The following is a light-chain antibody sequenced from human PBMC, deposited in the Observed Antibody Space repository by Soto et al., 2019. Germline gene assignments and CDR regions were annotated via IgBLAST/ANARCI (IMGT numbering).Light chain of an antibody. CDR1: SSNIGNNY. CDR3: GTWDSSLSVGV. CDR2: ENN. J-gene: IGLJ3*02. Sequence: QSVLTQPPSVSPAPGHQVTIFCSGSSSNIGNNYVSWYQQLPGTAPKLLIFENNKRPSGIPDRFSGSKSGTSATLGITGLQTGDEAEYYCGTWDSSLSVGVFGGGTKLTVL. V-gene: IGLV1-51*02.